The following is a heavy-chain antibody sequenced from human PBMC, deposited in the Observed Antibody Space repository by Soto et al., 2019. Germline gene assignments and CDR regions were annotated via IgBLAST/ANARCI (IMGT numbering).Heavy chain of an antibody. J-gene: IGHJ6*02. D-gene: IGHD6-6*01. Sequence: PGESLKISCMGSGYTFTSHWIGWVRQMPGKGLEWMGIIYPGDSDTRYSPSFQGQVTISADKSIRTAYLQWNSLKASDTAMYYCARHLAARPPTYYYYYGMDVWGQGTTVTVSS. CDR1: GYTFTSHW. V-gene: IGHV5-51*01. CDR3: ARHLAARPPTYYYYYGMDV. CDR2: IYPGDSDT.